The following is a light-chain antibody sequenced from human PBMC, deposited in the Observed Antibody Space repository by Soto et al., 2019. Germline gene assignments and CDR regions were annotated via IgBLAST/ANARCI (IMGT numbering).Light chain of an antibody. CDR3: QQYNHWPRMLS. J-gene: IGKJ4*01. CDR2: DAS. Sequence: EIVLTQSPATLSLSPGERATLSCRASQSVRRYLAWYQQKPGQAPRLLIYDASNRATGIPARFSGSGSGTDFTLTISSLEPEDFAVYYCQQYNHWPRMLSFGGGTRV. CDR1: QSVRRY. V-gene: IGKV3-11*01.